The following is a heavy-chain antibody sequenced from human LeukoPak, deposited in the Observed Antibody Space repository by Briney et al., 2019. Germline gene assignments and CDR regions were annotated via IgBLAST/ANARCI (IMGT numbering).Heavy chain of an antibody. CDR2: INHSGST. D-gene: IGHD1-20*01. J-gene: IGHJ4*02. CDR3: ARGKTPYNWNLRIFDY. CDR1: GGSFSDYY. Sequence: SETLSLTCAVYGGSFSDYYWNWIRQPPGKGLEWIGEINHSGSTNYNPSLKSRVTISVDTSKNQFSLKLSSMTAADTAVYYCARGKTPYNWNLRIFDYWGQGTLVTVSS. V-gene: IGHV4-34*01.